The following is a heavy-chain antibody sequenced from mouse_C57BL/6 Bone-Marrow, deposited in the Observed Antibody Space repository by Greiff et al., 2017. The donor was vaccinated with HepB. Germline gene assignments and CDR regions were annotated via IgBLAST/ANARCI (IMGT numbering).Heavy chain of an antibody. Sequence: QVQLQQPGAELVKPGASVKMSCKASGYTFTSYWITWVKQRPGQGLEWIGDIYPGSGSTNYNEKFKSKATLTVDTSSSTAYMQLSSLTSEDSAVYYWASEEEGWLPFAYWGQGTLVTVSA. D-gene: IGHD2-3*01. J-gene: IGHJ3*01. CDR1: GYTFTSYW. CDR2: IYPGSGST. CDR3: ASEEEGWLPFAY. V-gene: IGHV1-55*01.